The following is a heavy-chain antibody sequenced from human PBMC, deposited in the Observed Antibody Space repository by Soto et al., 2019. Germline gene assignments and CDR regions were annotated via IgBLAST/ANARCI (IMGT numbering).Heavy chain of an antibody. J-gene: IGHJ5*02. CDR1: GGTFSSYA. Sequence: ASVKVSCKASGGTFSSYAISWVRRAPGQGLEWMGGIIPIFGTANYAQKFQGRVTITADESTSTAYMELSSLRSEDTAVYYCASSIWNSYSSSPQDWFDPWGQGTLVTVSS. D-gene: IGHD6-13*01. CDR3: ASSIWNSYSSSPQDWFDP. V-gene: IGHV1-69*13. CDR2: IIPIFGTA.